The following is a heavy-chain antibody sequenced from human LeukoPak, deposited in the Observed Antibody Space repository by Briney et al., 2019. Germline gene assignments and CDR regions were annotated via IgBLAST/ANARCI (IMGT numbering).Heavy chain of an antibody. CDR1: GFTFSSYS. CDR2: ISSSSSYI. D-gene: IGHD3-3*01. Sequence: PGGSLRLSCAASGFTFSSYSMNWVRQAPGKGLEWVSSISSSSSYIYYADSVKGRFTISRDNAKNSLYLQMNSLRAEDTAEYYCARLFLEWLLPDYWGQGTLVTVSS. V-gene: IGHV3-21*01. CDR3: ARLFLEWLLPDY. J-gene: IGHJ4*02.